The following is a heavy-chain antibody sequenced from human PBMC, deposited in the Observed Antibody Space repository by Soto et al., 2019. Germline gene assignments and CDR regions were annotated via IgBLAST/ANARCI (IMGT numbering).Heavy chain of an antibody. CDR3: ARVASGWNYFDY. Sequence: PSETLSLTCTVSGDSISSGDYFWTWIRQPPGKDLESIGYIFHSGSAYYNPSLNSRPAMSVDTSRNQFSLNLSSVTAADTAVYYCARVASGWNYFDYWGQGALVTVSS. CDR1: GDSISSGDYF. D-gene: IGHD2-15*01. CDR2: IFHSGSA. V-gene: IGHV4-30-4*01. J-gene: IGHJ4*02.